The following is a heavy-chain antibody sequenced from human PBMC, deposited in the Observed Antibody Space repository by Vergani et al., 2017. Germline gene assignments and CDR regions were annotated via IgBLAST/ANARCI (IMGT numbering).Heavy chain of an antibody. CDR3: ASSIDHSGMESMTTVTTT. J-gene: IGHJ5*02. CDR1: GGSFSGYY. Sequence: QVQLQQWGAGLLKPSETLSLTCAVYGGSFSGYYWSWIRQPPGKGLEWIGEINHSGSTNYNPSLKSRVTISVDTSKNQFSLKLSSVTAADTAVYYCASSIDHSGMESMTTVTTTWGQGTLVTVSS. D-gene: IGHD4-17*01. V-gene: IGHV4-34*01. CDR2: INHSGST.